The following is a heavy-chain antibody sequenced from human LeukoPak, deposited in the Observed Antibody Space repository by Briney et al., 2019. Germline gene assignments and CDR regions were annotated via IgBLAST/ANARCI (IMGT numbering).Heavy chain of an antibody. Sequence: GGSLRLSCAASGFTFSSYAMSWVRQAPGKGLEWVSAISGSGGSTYYADSVKGRFTISRDNSKNTLYLQMNSLRAEDTAVYYCARRGGLSYWYFDLWGRGTLVTVSS. CDR1: GFTFSSYA. V-gene: IGHV3-23*01. CDR3: ARRGGLSYWYFDL. J-gene: IGHJ2*01. D-gene: IGHD3-10*01. CDR2: ISGSGGST.